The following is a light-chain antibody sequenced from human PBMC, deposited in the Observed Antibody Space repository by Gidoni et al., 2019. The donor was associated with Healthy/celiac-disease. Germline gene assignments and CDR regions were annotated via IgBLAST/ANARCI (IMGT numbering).Light chain of an antibody. CDR1: QSVSSSY. J-gene: IGKJ1*01. CDR2: GAS. V-gene: IGKV3-20*01. CDR3: QQYGSSPPWT. Sequence: PGTLSLSPGERATLSCRASQSVSSSYLAGYQQKPGQAPRLLIYGASSRSTGIPDRFSGSGSGTDFTLTISRLEPEDFAVYYCQQYGSSPPWTFGQGTKVEIK.